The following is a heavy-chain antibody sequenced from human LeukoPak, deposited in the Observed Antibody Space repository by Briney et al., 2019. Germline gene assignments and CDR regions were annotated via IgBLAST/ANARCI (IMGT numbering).Heavy chain of an antibody. D-gene: IGHD3-16*01. CDR1: GGTFSSYA. J-gene: IGHJ6*02. CDR2: IIPIFGTA. Sequence: SVKVSCKASGGTFSSYAISWVRQAPGQGLEWMGGIIPIFGTANYAQKFQGRVTITADESTSTAYVELSSLRSEDTAVYYCARDDVWVPYETRYYYYGMDVWGQGTTVTVSS. V-gene: IGHV1-69*13. CDR3: ARDDVWVPYETRYYYYGMDV.